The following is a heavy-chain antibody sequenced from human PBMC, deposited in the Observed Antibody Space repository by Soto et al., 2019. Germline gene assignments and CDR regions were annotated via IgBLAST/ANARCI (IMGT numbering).Heavy chain of an antibody. J-gene: IGHJ4*02. CDR3: ARGRYSNCLDY. CDR1: GWSFRCYY. V-gene: IGHV4-34*01. CDR2: INHSGST. D-gene: IGHD4-4*01. Sequence: SETLSLTCAVYGWSFRCYYWSWIRQPPGKGLEWIGEINHSGSTNYNPSHKSRGTISVDTSKNQCSLKLSSVTAADTAVYYCARGRYSNCLDYWGQGTLVTVS.